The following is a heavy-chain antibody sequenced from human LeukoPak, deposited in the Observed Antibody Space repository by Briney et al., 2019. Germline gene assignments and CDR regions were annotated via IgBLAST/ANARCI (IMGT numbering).Heavy chain of an antibody. J-gene: IGHJ5*02. V-gene: IGHV4-59*12. D-gene: IGHD6-13*01. CDR2: IYYSGST. CDR1: GGAISRYY. CDR3: ARGLYSGYNWFDP. Sequence: SETLSLTCSVSGGAISRYYWSWIRQPPGKGLEWIGYIYYSGSTNYNPSLKSRVTISVDTSKNQFSLKLSSVTAADTAVYYCARGLYSGYNWFDPWGQGTLVTVSS.